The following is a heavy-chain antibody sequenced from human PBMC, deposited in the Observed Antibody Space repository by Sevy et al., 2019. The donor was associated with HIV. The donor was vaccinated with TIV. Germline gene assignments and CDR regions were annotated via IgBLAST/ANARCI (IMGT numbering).Heavy chain of an antibody. CDR3: ARHCTGSSCSHAFDI. CDR2: INHSGGT. Sequence: SETLSRTCAVYGGSFSGYYWSWIRQPPGKGLEWIGEINHSGGTNYNPSLKSRVTISVDTSKNQFSLKLNSVSAADTAVYYCARHCTGSSCSHAFDIWGQGTMVTVSS. CDR1: GGSFSGYY. V-gene: IGHV4-34*01. J-gene: IGHJ3*02. D-gene: IGHD2-15*01.